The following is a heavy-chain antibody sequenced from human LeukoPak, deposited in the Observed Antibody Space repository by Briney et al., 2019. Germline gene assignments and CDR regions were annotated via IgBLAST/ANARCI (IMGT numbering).Heavy chain of an antibody. J-gene: IGHJ3*02. CDR2: IYSDGRT. CDR3: ARELREHGVFDI. D-gene: IGHD1-26*01. CDR1: GFTVSSNY. Sequence: GGSLRLSCAASGFTVSSNYMSWVREAPGKGLEWGSEIYSDGRTYYTASVKGRFSISRDNSKNTGYLQMNSLRAEDTAVYYCARELREHGVFDIWGQGTMVTVSS. V-gene: IGHV3-53*01.